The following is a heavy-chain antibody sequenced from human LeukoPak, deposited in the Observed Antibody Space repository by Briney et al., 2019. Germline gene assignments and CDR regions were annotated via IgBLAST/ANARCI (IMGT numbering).Heavy chain of an antibody. CDR2: IRGGGATT. CDR3: SRDPNGDYIGAFDI. J-gene: IGHJ3*02. CDR1: GFTFSTYA. Sequence: GGSLRLSCAASGFTFSTYAMAWVRQAPGQGLEWVSSIRGGGATTFYADSVKGRFTISRDNTRNTLHLQMSSLRAEDTALYYCSRDPNGDYIGAFDIWGQGTMVTVSS. D-gene: IGHD2-8*01. V-gene: IGHV3-23*01.